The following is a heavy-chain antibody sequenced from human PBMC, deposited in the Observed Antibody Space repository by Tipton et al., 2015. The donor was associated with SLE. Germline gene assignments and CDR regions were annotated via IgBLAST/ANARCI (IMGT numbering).Heavy chain of an antibody. J-gene: IGHJ5*02. CDR2: IYYSGST. D-gene: IGHD6-13*01. CDR3: ARGDGQQLVEGFDP. CDR1: GGSISSGGYC. V-gene: IGHV4-31*03. Sequence: TLSLTCTVSGGSISSGGYCWSWIRQHPGKGLEWIGYIYYSGSTYYNPSLKSRVTISVDTSKNQFSLKLSSVTAADTAVYYCARGDGQQLVEGFDPWGQGTLVTVSS.